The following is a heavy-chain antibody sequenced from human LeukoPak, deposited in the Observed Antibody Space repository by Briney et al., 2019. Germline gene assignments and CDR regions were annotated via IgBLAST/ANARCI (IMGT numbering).Heavy chain of an antibody. CDR3: AKDGPLWGSYRHDY. D-gene: IGHD3-16*02. V-gene: IGHV3-23*01. J-gene: IGHJ4*02. CDR2: ISGSGGST. Sequence: GGSLRLSCAASGFTLSTYAMSWVRQAPGKGLEWVSAISGSGGSTYYADSVKGRFTISRDNSKNTLYLQMNSLRAEDTAVYYCAKDGPLWGSYRHDYWGQGTLVTVSS. CDR1: GFTLSTYA.